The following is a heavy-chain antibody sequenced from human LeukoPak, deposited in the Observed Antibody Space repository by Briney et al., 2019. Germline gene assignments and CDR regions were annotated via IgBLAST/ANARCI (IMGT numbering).Heavy chain of an antibody. Sequence: GGSLRLSCAASGFTFDDYAMHWVRQAPGKGLEWVSGISWNSGGIGYADSVKGRFTISRDNAKNSLYLQMNNLRAEDTAMYYCARDADGYEDWGQGTLVIVSS. CDR1: GFTFDDYA. J-gene: IGHJ4*02. CDR3: ARDADGYED. V-gene: IGHV3-9*01. CDR2: ISWNSGGI. D-gene: IGHD5-24*01.